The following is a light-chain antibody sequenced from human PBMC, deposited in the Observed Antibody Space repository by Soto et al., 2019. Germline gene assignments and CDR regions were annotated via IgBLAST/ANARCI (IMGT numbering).Light chain of an antibody. J-gene: IGLJ1*01. CDR3: SSFTTSSTLV. CDR1: SSDIGGYKY. CDR2: EVS. Sequence: QSVLTQPASVSGSPGQSITISCTGTSSDIGGYKYVSWYQHQPDKAPKLMIYEVSNRPSGVSNRFSGSKSGNTASLTISGLQAEDEADYYCSSFTTSSTLVFGTGTKVTVL. V-gene: IGLV2-14*01.